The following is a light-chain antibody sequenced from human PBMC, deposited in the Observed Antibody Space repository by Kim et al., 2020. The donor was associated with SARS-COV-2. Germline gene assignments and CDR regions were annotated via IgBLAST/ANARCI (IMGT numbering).Light chain of an antibody. CDR1: QGISND. Sequence: ESWGDRLTITCRASQGISNDLAWYQQKPGKVPKLLIFAASALQSGVPSRFSGSGSGTDFTLTISSLQPEDVATYYCQKYNGAPWTFGQGTKVDIK. V-gene: IGKV1-27*01. CDR3: QKYNGAPWT. J-gene: IGKJ1*01. CDR2: AAS.